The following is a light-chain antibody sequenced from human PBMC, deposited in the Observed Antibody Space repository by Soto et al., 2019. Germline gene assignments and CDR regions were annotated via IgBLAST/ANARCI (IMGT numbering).Light chain of an antibody. CDR3: SSYPRTSTYV. CDR2: DVT. J-gene: IGLJ1*01. Sequence: QSVLTQPASVSGSPGQSITISCTGTSSDVGAYNYVSWYQQHPGKVPKLMIYDVTNRPSGVSNRFSGSKSGNTASLTITGLQAEDEADYYCSSYPRTSTYVFGAGTKVTVL. V-gene: IGLV2-14*01. CDR1: SSDVGAYNY.